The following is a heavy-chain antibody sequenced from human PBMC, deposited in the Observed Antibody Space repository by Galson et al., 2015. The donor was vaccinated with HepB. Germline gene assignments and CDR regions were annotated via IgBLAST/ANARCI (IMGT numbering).Heavy chain of an antibody. CDR1: GVTVSSNY. V-gene: IGHV3-66*01. CDR3: ARDDYDDYEGSDY. CDR2: IYSGGVT. J-gene: IGHJ4*02. D-gene: IGHD4-17*01. Sequence: SLRLSCAASGVTVSSNYVSWVRQAPGKGLEWVSLIYSGGVTYYADSVKGRFTISRDSSKNTLYLQMSSLRAEDTAVYYCARDDYDDYEGSDYWGQGTLVTVSS.